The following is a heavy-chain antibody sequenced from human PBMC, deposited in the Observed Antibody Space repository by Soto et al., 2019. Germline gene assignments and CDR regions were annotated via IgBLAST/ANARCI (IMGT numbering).Heavy chain of an antibody. Sequence: GESLKISCKGSGYSFTSYWIGWVRPMHGKGLEWMGIIYPGDSDTRYSPSFEGQVTISADKSITTAYLQWSSLKASDTAMYYCARPSYSSSRYYGMDVWGQGTTVTVS. V-gene: IGHV5-51*01. CDR3: ARPSYSSSRYYGMDV. CDR1: GYSFTSYW. D-gene: IGHD6-6*01. J-gene: IGHJ6*02. CDR2: IYPGDSDT.